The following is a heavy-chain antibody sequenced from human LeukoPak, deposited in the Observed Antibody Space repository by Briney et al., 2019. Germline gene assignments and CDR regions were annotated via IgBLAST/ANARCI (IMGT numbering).Heavy chain of an antibody. Sequence: PSASVTVSCMASGYTFTSYYMHWVRQAPGQGLEWMGIINPSGGSTSYAQKFQGRVTMTRDPSTSTVYMELSSLRSEDTAVYYCARDIGPVWGSYSDYWGQGTLVTASS. CDR1: GYTFTSYY. D-gene: IGHD3-16*01. CDR2: INPSGGST. V-gene: IGHV1-46*01. J-gene: IGHJ4*02. CDR3: ARDIGPVWGSYSDY.